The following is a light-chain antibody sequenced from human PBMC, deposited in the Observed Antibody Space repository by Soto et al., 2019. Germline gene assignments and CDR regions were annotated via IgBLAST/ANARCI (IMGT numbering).Light chain of an antibody. V-gene: IGKV1-9*01. J-gene: IGKJ1*01. Sequence: IQLTQSPSSLSASVGDRVTVTCRASQDIRNYLAWYQQKPGKAPKLLICDASTLYSGVPSRFSSSGSGTDFTLTISGLHHEDFAAYYCQQSYSSPPTFGQGTKVDIK. CDR2: DAS. CDR3: QQSYSSPPT. CDR1: QDIRNY.